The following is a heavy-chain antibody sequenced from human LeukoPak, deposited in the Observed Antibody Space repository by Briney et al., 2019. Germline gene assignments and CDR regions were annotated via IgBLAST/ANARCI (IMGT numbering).Heavy chain of an antibody. CDR3: ARDLVDTSGYFYGFDP. V-gene: IGHV4-30-4*08. J-gene: IGHJ5*02. CDR1: TFDDYT. Sequence: TFDDYTMHWVRQAPGKGLEWIGYISYSGSPYYNPSLKSRLTISVDTSKNQFSLRLSSVTAADTAMYYCARDLVDTSGYFYGFDPWGQGTLVTVSS. CDR2: ISYSGSP. D-gene: IGHD3-22*01.